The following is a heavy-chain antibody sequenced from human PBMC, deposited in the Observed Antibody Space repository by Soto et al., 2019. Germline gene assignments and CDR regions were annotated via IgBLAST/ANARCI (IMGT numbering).Heavy chain of an antibody. J-gene: IGHJ4*02. CDR3: ATHPYSSGWYC. CDR1: GFTFSSYW. Sequence: EVQLVESGGGLVQPGGSLRLSCAASGFTFSSYWMTWVRQAPGKGLEWVANIKQDGSEKYYVDSVKGRFTISRDNAKNPRYLQMNSLRAEDTAVYYCATHPYSSGWYCWGQGTLVTVSS. D-gene: IGHD6-13*01. V-gene: IGHV3-7*02. CDR2: IKQDGSEK.